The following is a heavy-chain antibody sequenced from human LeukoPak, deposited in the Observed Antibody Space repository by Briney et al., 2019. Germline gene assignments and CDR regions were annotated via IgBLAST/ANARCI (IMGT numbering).Heavy chain of an antibody. V-gene: IGHV4-4*07. CDR1: GGSISGYY. CDR2: IYTSGST. J-gene: IGHJ5*02. D-gene: IGHD3-9*01. CDR3: ARDFYDILTGSWDWFDP. Sequence: SETLSLTCTVSGGSISGYYWSWIRQPAGKGLEWIGRIYTSGSTNYNPSLKSRVTMSVDTSKNQFSLKLSSVTAADTAVYYCARDFYDILTGSWDWFDPWGQGTLVTVSS.